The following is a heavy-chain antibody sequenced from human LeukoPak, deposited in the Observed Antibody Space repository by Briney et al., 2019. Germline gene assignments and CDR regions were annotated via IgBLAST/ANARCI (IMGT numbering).Heavy chain of an antibody. CDR1: GFTFSNAW. CDR3: ARDQRGYSGSYGVFDI. CDR2: ISSSSSYI. Sequence: GGSLRLSCAASGFTFSNAWMSWVRQAPGKGLEWVSSISSSSSYIYYADSVKGRFTISRDNAKNTLYLQMNSLRAEDTAVYYCARDQRGYSGSYGVFDIWGQGTMVTVSS. V-gene: IGHV3-21*01. D-gene: IGHD1-26*01. J-gene: IGHJ3*02.